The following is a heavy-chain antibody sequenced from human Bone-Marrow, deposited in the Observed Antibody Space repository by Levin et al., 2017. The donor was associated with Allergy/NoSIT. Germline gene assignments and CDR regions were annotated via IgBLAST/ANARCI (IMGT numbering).Heavy chain of an antibody. CDR3: TRAPPTVGLDY. J-gene: IGHJ4*02. V-gene: IGHV3-66*01. CDR1: EFTVNNNY. Sequence: SGGSLRLSCAASEFTVNNNYMTWVRQAPGKGLEWVSVIYSGGNTFYTDSVKGRFTISRDNSKNTLYLQMNSLRAEDTAIYYCTRAPPTVGLDYWGQGTLVTVSS. D-gene: IGHD4-11*01. CDR2: IYSGGNT.